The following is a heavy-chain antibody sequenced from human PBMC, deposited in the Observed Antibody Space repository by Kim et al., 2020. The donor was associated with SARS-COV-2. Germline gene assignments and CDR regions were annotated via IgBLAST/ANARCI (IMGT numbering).Heavy chain of an antibody. CDR3: ARGRLRITMIVVVTRNLYEAFDI. CDR1: GFTFSNYA. Sequence: GGSLRLSCAASGFTFSNYAMHWVRQAPGKGLEWVAVISYDGSNKYYADSVKGRFTISRDNSKNTLYLQMNSLRAEDTAVYYCARGRLRITMIVVVTRNLYEAFDIWGQETMVTVSS. D-gene: IGHD3-22*01. J-gene: IGHJ3*02. V-gene: IGHV3-30-3*01. CDR2: ISYDGSNK.